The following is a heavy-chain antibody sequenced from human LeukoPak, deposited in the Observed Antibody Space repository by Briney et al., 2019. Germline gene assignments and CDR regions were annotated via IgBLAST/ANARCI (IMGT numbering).Heavy chain of an antibody. D-gene: IGHD6-13*01. Sequence: SETLSLTCTVSGSSISSGDYYWSWIRQPPGKGLEWIGYIYYSGSTSYNPSLKSRVTISVDTSKNQFSLDLSSVTAADTAVYYCARHGIVDSSRKYYFDYWGQGTLVTVSS. CDR3: ARHGIVDSSRKYYFDY. V-gene: IGHV4-61*08. J-gene: IGHJ4*02. CDR1: GSSISSGDYY. CDR2: IYYSGST.